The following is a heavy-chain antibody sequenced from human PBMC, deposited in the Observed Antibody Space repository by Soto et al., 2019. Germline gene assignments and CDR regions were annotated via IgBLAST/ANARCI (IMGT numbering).Heavy chain of an antibody. CDR2: IYYSGST. CDR3: ARPVHSSGWNGWFDP. CDR1: WGNIGNLGCC. Sequence: YTVVWGNIGNLGCCCSFNRKPPGKGLEWIGCIYYSGSTYYNPSLKSRVTISVDTSKNQFSLKLSSVTAADTALYYCARPVHSSGWNGWFDPWGQGTLVTVFS. J-gene: IGHJ5*02. D-gene: IGHD6-19*01. V-gene: IGHV4-39*01.